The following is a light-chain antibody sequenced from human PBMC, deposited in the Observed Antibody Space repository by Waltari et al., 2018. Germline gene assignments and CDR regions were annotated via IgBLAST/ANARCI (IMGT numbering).Light chain of an antibody. CDR2: DVS. V-gene: IGLV2-14*01. J-gene: IGLJ2*01. Sequence: QSALTQPASVSGSPGQSITISCTGTSSAVGGSNYVSWYQQHPGKAPKLMIYDVSKRPSGVSNRFSGSKSGNTASLTISGLQAEDEADYYCSSYTSSSTVVFGGGTKLTVL. CDR3: SSYTSSSTVV. CDR1: SSAVGGSNY.